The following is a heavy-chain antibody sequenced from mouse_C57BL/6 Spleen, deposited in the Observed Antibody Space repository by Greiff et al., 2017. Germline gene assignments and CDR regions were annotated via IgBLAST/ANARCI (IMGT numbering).Heavy chain of an antibody. CDR1: GYTFTDYN. CDR3: ARGGNSNYFDD. CDR2: INPNNGGT. D-gene: IGHD2-5*01. V-gene: IGHV1-22*01. J-gene: IGHJ2*01. Sequence: VQLQQSGPELVQPGASVKMSCKASGYTFTDYNMHWVKQSHGKSLEWIGYINPNNGGTSYNQKFKGKATLTVNKSSSTAYMVLRSLTSEDSAVYYCARGGNSNYFDDWGQGTTLTVSS.